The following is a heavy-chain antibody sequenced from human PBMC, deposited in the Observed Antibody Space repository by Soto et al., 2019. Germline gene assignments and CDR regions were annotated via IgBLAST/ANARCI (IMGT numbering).Heavy chain of an antibody. D-gene: IGHD6-13*01. CDR1: GYTFTSYY. CDR2: INPSGGST. CDR3: ARVGSIAALFDP. J-gene: IGHJ5*02. Sequence: ASVKVSCKASGYTFTSYYMHWVRQAPGQGLEWMGIINPSGGSTSYAQKFQGGVTMTRDTSTSTVYMELSSLRSEDTAVYYCARVGSIAALFDPWGQGTLVTVSS. V-gene: IGHV1-46*01.